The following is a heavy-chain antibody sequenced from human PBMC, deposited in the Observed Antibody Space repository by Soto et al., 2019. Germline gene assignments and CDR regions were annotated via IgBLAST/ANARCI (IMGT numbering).Heavy chain of an antibody. CDR3: ARASMGYSSSWFDP. CDR2: IYYSGST. J-gene: IGHJ5*02. D-gene: IGHD6-13*01. CDR1: GGSVSSGSYY. V-gene: IGHV4-61*01. Sequence: TSETLSLTCTVSGGSVSSGSYYWSWIRQPPGKGLEWIGYIYYSGSTNYNPSLKSRVTISVDTSKNQFSLKLSSVTAADTAVYYCARASMGYSSSWFDPWGQGTLVTVSS.